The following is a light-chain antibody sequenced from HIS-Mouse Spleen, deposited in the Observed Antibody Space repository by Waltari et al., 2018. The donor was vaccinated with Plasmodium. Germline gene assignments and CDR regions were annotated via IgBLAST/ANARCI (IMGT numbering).Light chain of an antibody. CDR1: SPNLGAGSD. J-gene: IGLJ3*02. Sequence: QSVLTQPPSVSGAPGQRVTISCPGSSPNLGAGSDFPRYQQLPGTAPKLLIYGNSNRPSGVPDRFSGSKSGTSASLAITGLQAEDEADYYCQSYDSSLSGWVFGGGTKLTVL. CDR3: QSYDSSLSGWV. CDR2: GNS. V-gene: IGLV1-40*01.